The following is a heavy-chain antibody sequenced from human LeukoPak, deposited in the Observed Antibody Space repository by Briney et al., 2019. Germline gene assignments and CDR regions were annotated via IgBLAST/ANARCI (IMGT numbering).Heavy chain of an antibody. D-gene: IGHD1-26*01. V-gene: IGHV4-38-2*02. J-gene: IGHJ6*03. CDR2: IYHSGST. CDR1: VYSISSGYY. CDR3: ARVFYGSGSYYYYYYYYMDV. Sequence: PSETLSLTCTVSVYSISSGYYMGWIRQPQGKGLEWIGGIYHSGSTYYNPSLKSRVTISVDTSKNQFSLKLSSVTAADTAVYYCARVFYGSGSYYYYYYYYMDVWGKGTTVTVSS.